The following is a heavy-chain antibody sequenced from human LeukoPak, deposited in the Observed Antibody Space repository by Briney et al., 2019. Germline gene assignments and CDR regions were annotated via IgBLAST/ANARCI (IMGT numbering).Heavy chain of an antibody. J-gene: IGHJ4*02. CDR1: GFTISNYA. D-gene: IGHD3-22*01. V-gene: IGHV3-64*01. CDR2: ICSNGGCT. CDR3: ARGGYYDSSGSFEY. Sequence: GGSLRLSCAASGFTISNYAMCWVRQAPGKGLEYVSAICSNGGCTDYANSVKGRFTISRDNSKNRLFLQMGSLRAEDMAVYYCARGGYYDSSGSFEYWGQGILVTVSS.